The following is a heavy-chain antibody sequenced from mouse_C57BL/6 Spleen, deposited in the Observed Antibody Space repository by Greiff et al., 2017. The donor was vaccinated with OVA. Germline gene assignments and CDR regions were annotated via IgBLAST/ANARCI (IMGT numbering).Heavy chain of an antibody. D-gene: IGHD5-1*01. CDR2: ISDGGSYT. Sequence: EVMLVESGGGLVKPGGSLKLSCAASGFTFSSYAMSWVRQTPGKRLEWVATISDGGSYTYYPDNVKGRFTISRDNAKNNLYLQMSHLKSEDTAMYYCARDRSNWYFDVWGKGTTVTVSS. J-gene: IGHJ1*03. CDR3: ARDRSNWYFDV. CDR1: GFTFSSYA. V-gene: IGHV5-4*01.